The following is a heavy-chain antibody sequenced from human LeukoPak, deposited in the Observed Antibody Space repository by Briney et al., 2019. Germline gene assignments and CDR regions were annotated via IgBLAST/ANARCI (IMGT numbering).Heavy chain of an antibody. CDR2: ISWNSGSI. CDR3: AKDIAAAGTLIDY. J-gene: IGHJ4*02. Sequence: GGSLKLSCAASGFTFSSYAMSWVRQAPGKGLEWVSGISWNSGSIGYADSVKGRFTVSRDNAKNPLYLQMNSLRAEDTALYYCAKDIAAAGTLIDYWGQGTLVTVSS. CDR1: GFTFSSYA. V-gene: IGHV3-9*01. D-gene: IGHD6-13*01.